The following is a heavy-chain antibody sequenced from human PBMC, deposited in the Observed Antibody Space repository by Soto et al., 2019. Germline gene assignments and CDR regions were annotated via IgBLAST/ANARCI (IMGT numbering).Heavy chain of an antibody. CDR1: GGSISSGGYS. CDR2: IYHSGST. D-gene: IGHD3-10*01. J-gene: IGHJ5*02. CDR3: ARGQVDTMVRGVIEWFDP. V-gene: IGHV4-30-2*01. Sequence: SETLSLTCAVSGGSISSGGYSWSWIRQPPGKGLEWIGYIYHSGSTYYNPSLKSRVTISVDRSKNQFSLKLSSVTAADTAVYYCARGQVDTMVRGVIEWFDPWGQGTLVTVSS.